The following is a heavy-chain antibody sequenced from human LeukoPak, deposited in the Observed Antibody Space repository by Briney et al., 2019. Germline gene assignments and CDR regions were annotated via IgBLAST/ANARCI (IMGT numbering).Heavy chain of an antibody. V-gene: IGHV3-48*01. CDR2: ISIIRSTI. CDR3: AKQLGYCSDGSCYFPY. J-gene: IGHJ4*02. Sequence: GSLRLSCAASGLTFSSYSMNWVRQAPGKGLEWVSYISIIRSTIYYADSVRGRFTISRDNAKNSLYLQMNSLRAEDTAVYYCAKQLGYCSDGSCYFPYWGQGTLVTVSS. CDR1: GLTFSSYS. D-gene: IGHD2-15*01.